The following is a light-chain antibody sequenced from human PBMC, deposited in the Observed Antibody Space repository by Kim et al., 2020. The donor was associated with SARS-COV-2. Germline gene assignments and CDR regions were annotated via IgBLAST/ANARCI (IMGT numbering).Light chain of an antibody. Sequence: VSPGERATLSCRASQSVTSNLAWYQQKPGQAPRLLIYGASTRATGLPARFSGSGSGTEFTLTISSLQSEDFAVYYCQHYNNWPETFGQGTKVDIK. V-gene: IGKV3-15*01. J-gene: IGKJ1*01. CDR2: GAS. CDR1: QSVTSN. CDR3: QHYNNWPET.